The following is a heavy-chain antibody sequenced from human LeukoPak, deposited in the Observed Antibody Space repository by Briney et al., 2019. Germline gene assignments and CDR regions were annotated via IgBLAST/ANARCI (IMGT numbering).Heavy chain of an antibody. V-gene: IGHV1-69*04. J-gene: IGHJ4*02. Sequence: ASVKVSCKASGGTFSSYAISWVRQAPGQGLEWMGRIIPILGIANYAQKFQGRVTITADKSTSTAYMELSSLRSEDTAVYYCARVHSSGWYGVDYFDYWGQGTLVTVSS. CDR3: ARVHSSGWYGVDYFDY. D-gene: IGHD6-19*01. CDR1: GGTFSSYA. CDR2: IIPILGIA.